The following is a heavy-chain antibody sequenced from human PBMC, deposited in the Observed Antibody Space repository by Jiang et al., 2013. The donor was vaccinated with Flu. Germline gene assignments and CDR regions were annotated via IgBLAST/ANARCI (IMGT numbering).Heavy chain of an antibody. D-gene: IGHD3-16*01. V-gene: IGHV1-46*01. CDR2: INPSGGST. J-gene: IGHJ3*02. Sequence: PGAVSEGSCKASGYTFTSYYMHWVRQAPGQGLEWMGIINPSGGSTSYAQKFQGRVTMTRDTSTSTVYMELSSLRSEDTAVYYCARDVYDPREGAFDIWGQGTMVTVSS. CDR3: ARDVYDPREGAFDI. CDR1: GYTFTSYY.